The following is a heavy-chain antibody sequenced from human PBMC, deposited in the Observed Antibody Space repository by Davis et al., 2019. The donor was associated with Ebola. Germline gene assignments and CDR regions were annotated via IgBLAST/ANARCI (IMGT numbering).Heavy chain of an antibody. CDR3: ARDKGSGYYYYCDY. CDR2: ISSSSSTI. V-gene: IGHV3-48*04. J-gene: IGHJ4*02. Sequence: GGSLRLSCAASGFTFSSYSMHWVRQAPGKGLEWLSYISSSSSTIYYADSVKGRFTISRDNAKNSLYLQMNSLRAEDTAVYYCARDKGSGYYYYCDYWGQGTLVTVSS. D-gene: IGHD3-22*01. CDR1: GFTFSSYS.